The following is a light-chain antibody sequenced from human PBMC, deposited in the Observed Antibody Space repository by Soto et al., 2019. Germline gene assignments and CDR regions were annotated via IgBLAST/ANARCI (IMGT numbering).Light chain of an antibody. CDR2: AAS. CDR1: QSISSY. J-gene: IGKJ2*01. V-gene: IGKV1-39*01. Sequence: DIEMTQSPFSLSASVGDRVTITCRASQSISSYLNWYQQKPGKAPNLLIYAASSLQSGVPSRFSGSASGTDFTLTISSLHPEDFATYYCQQSYSTPFTFGQGTKVDNK. CDR3: QQSYSTPFT.